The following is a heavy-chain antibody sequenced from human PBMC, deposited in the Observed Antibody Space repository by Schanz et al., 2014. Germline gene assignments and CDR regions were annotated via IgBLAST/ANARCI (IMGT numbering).Heavy chain of an antibody. CDR3: ASAPPPYSSSPYYWYYGMDV. D-gene: IGHD6-6*01. CDR2: ISNSGYTI. J-gene: IGHJ6*02. Sequence: QVQLVESGGGLVKPGGSLRLSCAASGFTFSDYYMNWIRQAPGKGLEWVSYISNSGYTIYYADSVKGRFTISRDNAKNPLYLQMNSLRAEAPAVYYCASAPPPYSSSPYYWYYGMDVWGQGTTVTVSS. CDR1: GFTFSDYY. V-gene: IGHV3-11*01.